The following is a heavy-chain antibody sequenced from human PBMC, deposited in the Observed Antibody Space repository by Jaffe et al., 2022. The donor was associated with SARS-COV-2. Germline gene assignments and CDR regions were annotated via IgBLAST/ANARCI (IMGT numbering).Heavy chain of an antibody. Sequence: EVQLVESGGGLVQPGGSLRLSCAASGFTFSSYSMNWVRQAPGKGLEWVSYISSSSSTIYYADSVKGRFTISRDNAKNSLYLQMNSLRAEDTAVYYCARTADTAMVRALSYWGQGTLVTVSS. CDR2: ISSSSSTI. D-gene: IGHD5-18*01. CDR1: GFTFSSYS. J-gene: IGHJ4*02. V-gene: IGHV3-48*01. CDR3: ARTADTAMVRALSY.